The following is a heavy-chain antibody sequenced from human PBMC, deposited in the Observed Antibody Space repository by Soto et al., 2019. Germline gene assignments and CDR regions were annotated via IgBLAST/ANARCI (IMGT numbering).Heavy chain of an antibody. D-gene: IGHD7-27*01. CDR1: GFSLNNSGVG. CDR3: VREGLGIEPHFDF. Sequence: QITLKESGPTLVKPTQTLTLTCTFSGFSLNNSGVGVSWIRQPPGKALEWLALIYWDDDKRYSPSLRSRLTIAKDTSRNQVVLRLTDVDPVDTGTYYRVREGLGIEPHFDFWGPGTLVTVAS. J-gene: IGHJ4*02. V-gene: IGHV2-5*04. CDR2: IYWDDDK.